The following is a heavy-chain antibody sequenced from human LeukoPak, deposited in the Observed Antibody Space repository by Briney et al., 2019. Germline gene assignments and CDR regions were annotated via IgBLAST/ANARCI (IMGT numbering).Heavy chain of an antibody. CDR2: IYYSGST. CDR3: ARAEDTAMVTFDF. CDR1: GGSISSYY. J-gene: IGHJ4*02. D-gene: IGHD5-18*01. V-gene: IGHV4-59*01. Sequence: SETLSLTCTVSGGSISSYYWSWIRQPPGKGLEWIGYIYYSGSTNYFPSLKSRVTISLDTSKNQFSLKLSSVTAADTAVYYCARAEDTAMVTFDFSGQGTLVTVSS.